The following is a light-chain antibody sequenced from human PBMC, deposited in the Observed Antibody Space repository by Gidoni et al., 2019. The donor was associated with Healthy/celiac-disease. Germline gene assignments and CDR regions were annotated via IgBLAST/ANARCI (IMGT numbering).Light chain of an antibody. CDR2: QDS. CDR1: KLGDKY. J-gene: IGLJ1*01. Sequence: SYELTQPPSVSVSPGQTASITCSGDKLGDKYACWYQQKPGQSPVLVSYQDSKRPSGIPERFSGSNSGNTATLTISGTQAMDEADYYCQAWDSSTLNYVFGTGTKVTVL. CDR3: QAWDSSTLNYV. V-gene: IGLV3-1*01.